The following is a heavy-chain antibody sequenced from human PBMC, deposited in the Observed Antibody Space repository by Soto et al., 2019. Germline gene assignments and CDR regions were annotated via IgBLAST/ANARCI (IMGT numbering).Heavy chain of an antibody. CDR3: AKALYGRISSPIDY. CDR2: ITWNSAYI. D-gene: IGHD3-10*01. Sequence: GGSLRLSCAASGFTFDDYAMPWLRQAPGKGLEWVSYITWNSAYIGYADSVKGRFTISRDNANNSLYLQMNSLNPEDTAFYYCAKALYGRISSPIDYWGPGTLVTVSS. J-gene: IGHJ4*02. CDR1: GFTFDDYA. V-gene: IGHV3-9*01.